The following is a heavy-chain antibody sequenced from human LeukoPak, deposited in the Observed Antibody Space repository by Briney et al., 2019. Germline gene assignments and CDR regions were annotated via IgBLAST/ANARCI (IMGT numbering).Heavy chain of an antibody. CDR3: ARGGYYDILTGYYSPDDAFDI. CDR2: TNPNSGGT. J-gene: IGHJ3*02. D-gene: IGHD3-9*01. CDR1: GYTFTGYY. V-gene: IGHV1-2*02. Sequence: ASVKVSCKTSGYTFTGYYMHWVRQAPGQGLEWMGWTNPNSGGTNYAQKFQGRVTLTRDTSISTAYMELSRLRSDDTAVYYCARGGYYDILTGYYSPDDAFDIWGQGTMVTVSS.